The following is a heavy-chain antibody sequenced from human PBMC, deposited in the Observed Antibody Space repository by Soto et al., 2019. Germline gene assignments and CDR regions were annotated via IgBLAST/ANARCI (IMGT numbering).Heavy chain of an antibody. V-gene: IGHV1-24*01. Sequence: ASVKVSCKVSGYTLTELSMHWVRQAPGKGLEWIGGFDPEDGETIYAQKFQGRVTMTEDTSTDTAYMELSSLRSEDTAVYYCATAFGGYDRRFDPWGQGTLVNVPS. D-gene: IGHD5-12*01. CDR3: ATAFGGYDRRFDP. CDR1: GYTLTELS. CDR2: FDPEDGET. J-gene: IGHJ5*02.